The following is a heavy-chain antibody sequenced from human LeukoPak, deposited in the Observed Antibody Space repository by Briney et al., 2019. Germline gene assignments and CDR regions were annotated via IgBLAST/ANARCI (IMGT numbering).Heavy chain of an antibody. J-gene: IGHJ5*02. D-gene: IGHD3-10*01. CDR3: ARDRGSWAEGPFDP. CDR1: GGTFSSYA. V-gene: IGHV1-69*13. Sequence: SVKVSCKASGGTFSSYAISWVRQAPGQGLEWMGGIIPIVGTANYAQKFQGRVTITADESTSTAYMELSSLRSEDTAVYYCARDRGSWAEGPFDPWGQGTLVTVSS. CDR2: IIPIVGTA.